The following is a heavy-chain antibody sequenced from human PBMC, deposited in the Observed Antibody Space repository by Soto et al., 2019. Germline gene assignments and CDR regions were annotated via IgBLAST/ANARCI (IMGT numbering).Heavy chain of an antibody. Sequence: QVQLQESGPGLVKPSQTLSLTCTVSGGSISSGGYYWSWIRPHPGKGLEWIGYIYYRGSTYYNPYLQSRVTRSVDTAQNQSYLKLSSVTAEDTAVYYCARGGITMVRGVKNWFGPLGQGTLVTVSS. CDR2: IYYRGST. J-gene: IGHJ5*02. CDR3: ARGGITMVRGVKNWFGP. D-gene: IGHD3-10*01. CDR1: GGSISSGGYY. V-gene: IGHV4-31*03.